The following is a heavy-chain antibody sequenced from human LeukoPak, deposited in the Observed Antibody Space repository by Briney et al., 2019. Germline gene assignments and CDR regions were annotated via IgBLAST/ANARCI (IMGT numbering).Heavy chain of an antibody. V-gene: IGHV4-59*01. CDR3: ARGYYDSSGYSNAFDV. CDR1: RGSISNYY. CDR2: IYYSGST. J-gene: IGHJ3*01. Sequence: PSETLSLTCTVSRGSISNYYWSWIRQPPGKGLEWIAYIYYSGSTNYNPSLKSRVTVSVDTSKNQFSLKLNSVTAADTAVYYCARGYYDSSGYSNAFDVWGQGTMVTVSS. D-gene: IGHD3-22*01.